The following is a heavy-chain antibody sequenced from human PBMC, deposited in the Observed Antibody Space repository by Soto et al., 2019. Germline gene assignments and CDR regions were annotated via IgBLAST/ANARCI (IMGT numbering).Heavy chain of an antibody. V-gene: IGHV3-33*01. D-gene: IGHD5-12*01. Sequence: PGGSLRLSCAASGFTFSSYGMHWVRQAPGKGLEWVAVIWYDGSNKYYADSVKGRFTISRDNSKNTLYLQMNSLRAEDTAVYYCATYSGYDRAIDYWGQGTLVTVSS. CDR3: ATYSGYDRAIDY. CDR2: IWYDGSNK. J-gene: IGHJ4*02. CDR1: GFTFSSYG.